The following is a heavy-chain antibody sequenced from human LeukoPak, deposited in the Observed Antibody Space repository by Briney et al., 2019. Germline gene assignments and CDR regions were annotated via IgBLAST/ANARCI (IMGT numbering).Heavy chain of an antibody. CDR1: GGSISSGGYY. J-gene: IGHJ4*02. V-gene: IGHV4-30-2*01. CDR2: IYHSGST. Sequence: SETLSLTCTVSGGSISSGGYYWSWIRQPPGKGLEWIGYIYHSGSTYYNPSLKSRVTISVDTPKNQFSLKLSSVTAADTAVYYCARDDYGDFAFDYWGQGTLVTVSS. D-gene: IGHD4-17*01. CDR3: ARDDYGDFAFDY.